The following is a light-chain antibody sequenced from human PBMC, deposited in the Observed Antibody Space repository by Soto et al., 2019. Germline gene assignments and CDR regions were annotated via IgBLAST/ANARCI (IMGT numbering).Light chain of an antibody. Sequence: QSALTQPASVSGSPGQSITISCTGTSSDVGGYNYVSWYQQHPGKAPKLMIYEVSNRPSGVPNRFSGSKSGSTAFLTVSGVQAEDEADYYCSSYAERNSVLFGGGTQLTVL. CDR2: EVS. J-gene: IGLJ3*02. CDR1: SSDVGGYNY. V-gene: IGLV2-14*01. CDR3: SSYAERNSVL.